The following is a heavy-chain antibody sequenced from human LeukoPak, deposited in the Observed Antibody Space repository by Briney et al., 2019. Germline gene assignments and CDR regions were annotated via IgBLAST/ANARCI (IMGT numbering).Heavy chain of an antibody. CDR2: INPNSGGT. V-gene: IGHV1-2*06. D-gene: IGHD2-2*01. J-gene: IGHJ4*02. Sequence: GASVKVSCKASGYTFTGYYMHWVRQAPGQGLEWMGRINPNSGGTNYAQKFQGRVTMTRDTSISTAYMELSRLRSDDTAVYYCARDLVPYCSSTSCYASSYWGQGTLVTVSS. CDR1: GYTFTGYY. CDR3: ARDLVPYCSSTSCYASSY.